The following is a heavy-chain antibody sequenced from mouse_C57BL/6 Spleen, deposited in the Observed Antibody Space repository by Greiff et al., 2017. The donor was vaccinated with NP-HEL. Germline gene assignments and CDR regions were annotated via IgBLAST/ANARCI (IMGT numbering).Heavy chain of an antibody. Sequence: QVQLQQSGAELVKPGASVKMSCKASGYTFTTYPIEWMKQNHGKSLEWIGNFHPYNDDTKYNEKFKGKATLNVEKSSSTVYLELSRLTSDDSAVYYCARRPRDYYYFDYWGQGTTLTVSS. CDR2: FHPYNDDT. CDR3: ARRPRDYYYFDY. J-gene: IGHJ2*01. V-gene: IGHV1-47*01. CDR1: GYTFTTYP. D-gene: IGHD2-13*01.